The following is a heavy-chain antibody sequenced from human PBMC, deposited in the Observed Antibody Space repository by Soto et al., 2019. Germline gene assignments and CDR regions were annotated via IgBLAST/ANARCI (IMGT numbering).Heavy chain of an antibody. CDR3: ARGKGMEENYYYGLDI. Sequence: ASVKVSCKASGYTFTTHAMHWVRQAPGQSLEWMGWINGGTGQTKHSQRFQGRVNITRDTSASTAYMELSSLRSEDTAVYYSARGKGMEENYYYGLDIWGQGTTVTVSS. V-gene: IGHV1-3*01. D-gene: IGHD1-1*01. CDR1: GYTFTTHA. J-gene: IGHJ6*02. CDR2: INGGTGQT.